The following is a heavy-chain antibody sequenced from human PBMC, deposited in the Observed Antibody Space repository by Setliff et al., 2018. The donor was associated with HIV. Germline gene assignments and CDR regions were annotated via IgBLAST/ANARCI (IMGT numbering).Heavy chain of an antibody. D-gene: IGHD3-22*01. CDR1: GGTFRKYA. J-gene: IGHJ5*02. Sequence: FRNSGGTFRKYAFNWVRQAPGQGLEWMGGIIPILGIANYAQKSQGRVTITADKSTSTAYMELSSLRSEDTAVYYCARSRAINYYDKMFDPWGQGTLVTVSS. V-gene: IGHV1-69*10. CDR3: ARSRAINYYDKMFDP. CDR2: IIPILGIA.